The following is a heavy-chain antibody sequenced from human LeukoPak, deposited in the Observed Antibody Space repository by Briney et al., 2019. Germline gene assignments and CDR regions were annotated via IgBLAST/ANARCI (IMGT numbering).Heavy chain of an antibody. V-gene: IGHV4-34*01. CDR2: INHSGST. CDR1: GGSFSGYY. CDR3: ARGRQYCSSTSCYRHLYYFDY. D-gene: IGHD2-2*01. Sequence: SETLSLTCAVYGGSFSGYYWSWIRQPPGKGLEWIGEINHSGSTNYNPSLKSRVTISVDTSKNQFSLKLSSVTAADTAVYYCARGRQYCSSTSCYRHLYYFDYWGQGTLVTVSS. J-gene: IGHJ4*02.